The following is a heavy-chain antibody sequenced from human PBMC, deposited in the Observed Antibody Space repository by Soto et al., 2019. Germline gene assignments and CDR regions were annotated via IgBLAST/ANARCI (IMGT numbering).Heavy chain of an antibody. J-gene: IGHJ4*02. Sequence: GGSLRLSCAASGFTFSSYAMSWVRQAPGKGLEWVSAISGSGGSTYYADSVKGRFTISRDNSKNTLYLQMNRLRAEDTAVYYCAKADGRVTIFGVVIPPDYWGQGTMVTVSS. D-gene: IGHD3-3*01. CDR2: ISGSGGST. V-gene: IGHV3-23*01. CDR3: AKADGRVTIFGVVIPPDY. CDR1: GFTFSSYA.